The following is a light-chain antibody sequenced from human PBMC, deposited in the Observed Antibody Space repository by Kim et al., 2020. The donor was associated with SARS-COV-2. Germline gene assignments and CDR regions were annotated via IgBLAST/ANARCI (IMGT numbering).Light chain of an antibody. CDR2: EVS. J-gene: IGLJ2*01. V-gene: IGLV2-23*02. Sequence: GQSITISCTGTTDDIGSYALVSWYQQHPGKAPKLIIYEVSKRPSGVSDRFSGSKSDNRASLTISGLQAEDESDYYCCSYGGDNNFIFGGGTQLTVL. CDR1: TDDIGSYAL. CDR3: CSYGGDNNFI.